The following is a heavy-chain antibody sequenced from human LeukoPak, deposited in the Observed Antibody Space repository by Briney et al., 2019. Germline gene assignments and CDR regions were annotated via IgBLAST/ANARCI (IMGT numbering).Heavy chain of an antibody. Sequence: PSETLSLTCAVYGGSFSGYYWSWNRQPPGKGLEWIGEINHSGSTNYNPSLKSRVTISVDTSKNQFSLKLSSVTAADTAVYYCARRLCGGDCYSTFSYWGQGTLVTLSS. CDR1: GGSFSGYY. V-gene: IGHV4-34*01. J-gene: IGHJ4*02. CDR2: INHSGST. CDR3: ARRLCGGDCYSTFSY. D-gene: IGHD2-21*02.